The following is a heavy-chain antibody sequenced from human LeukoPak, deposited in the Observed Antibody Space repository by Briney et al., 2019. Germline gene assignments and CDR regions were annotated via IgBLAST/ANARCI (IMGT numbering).Heavy chain of an antibody. CDR3: AAGGYSGLFLFNY. D-gene: IGHD1-26*01. V-gene: IGHV3-23*01. CDR2: VSDGGGST. CDR1: GFNFGNYA. J-gene: IGHJ4*02. Sequence: LPAGSLRLSCAASGFNFGNYAMSWVRQAPAKGLEWVSGVSDGGGSTHYADSVKGRFTISRDTSKNTLYLQMHSLRVEDTAIYFCAAGGYSGLFLFNYWGQGTLVTVSS.